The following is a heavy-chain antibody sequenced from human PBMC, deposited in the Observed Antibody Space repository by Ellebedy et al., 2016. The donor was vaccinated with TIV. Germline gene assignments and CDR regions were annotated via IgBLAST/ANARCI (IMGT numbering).Heavy chain of an antibody. D-gene: IGHD3-22*01. V-gene: IGHV1-3*01. CDR2: INAGNGNT. J-gene: IGHJ4*02. CDR3: ATARNYDSSGYYRFDY. CDR1: GYTFTSYA. Sequence: AASVKVSCKASGYTFTSYAMHWARQAPGQRLEWMGWINAGNGNTKYSQKFQGRVTITGDTSASTAYMELSSLRSEDTAVYYCATARNYDSSGYYRFDYWGQGTRVTVSS.